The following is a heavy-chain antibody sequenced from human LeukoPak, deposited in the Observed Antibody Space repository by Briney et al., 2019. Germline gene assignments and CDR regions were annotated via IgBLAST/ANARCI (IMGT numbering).Heavy chain of an antibody. J-gene: IGHJ6*02. D-gene: IGHD2-2*01. V-gene: IGHV4-34*01. CDR1: GGSFSGYY. CDR3: AKGYVVVPAGWVDV. CDR2: INHSGST. Sequence: SETLSLTCAVYGGSFSGYYWSWIRQPPGKGLEWIGEINHSGSTNYNPSLKSRVTISVDTSKNQFSLKLSSVTAADTAVYYCAKGYVVVPAGWVDVWGQGTTVTVSS.